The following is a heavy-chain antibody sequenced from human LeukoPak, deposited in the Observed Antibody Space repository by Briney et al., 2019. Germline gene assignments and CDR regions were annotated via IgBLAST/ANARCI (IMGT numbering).Heavy chain of an antibody. D-gene: IGHD1-1*01. V-gene: IGHV3-73*01. CDR2: IRSKANNYAT. Sequence: GGSLRLSCAASGFTFRASAIHWVRQASGKGLEWVGRIRSKANNYATAYAASAKGRFTVSRDDSKNTAYLQMSSLKTEDTAVYFCTSLYNSAFDIWGQGTMVTVSS. J-gene: IGHJ3*02. CDR1: GFTFRASA. CDR3: TSLYNSAFDI.